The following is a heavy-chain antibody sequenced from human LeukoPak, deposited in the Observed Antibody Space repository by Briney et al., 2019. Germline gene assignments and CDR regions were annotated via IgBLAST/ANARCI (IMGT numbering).Heavy chain of an antibody. J-gene: IGHJ5*02. V-gene: IGHV3-48*01. CDR3: ARDLSDYNANRFDH. CDR2: ISSGSSTI. CDR1: GFTFSSYS. D-gene: IGHD1-26*01. Sequence: GGSLRLSCAPSGFTFSSYSMNWVHQAPVKGLDWISYISSGSSTIYYADSVKGRFTISRDNAKNSLYLQMNSLRAGDTAVYYVARDLSDYNANRFDHWGERTLFTVSS.